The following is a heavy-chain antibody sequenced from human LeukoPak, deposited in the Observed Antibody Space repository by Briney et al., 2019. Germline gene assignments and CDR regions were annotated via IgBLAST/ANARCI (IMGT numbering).Heavy chain of an antibody. CDR3: ARSAYYYDSRGYHNYYHYGMDV. J-gene: IGHJ6*02. CDR2: ISSNGGST. V-gene: IGHV3-64*04. D-gene: IGHD3-22*01. Sequence: PGGSLRLSCSASGFTFSSYAMHWVRQAPGKGLEYVSAISSNGGSTYYADAVKGRFTISRDNSKNTLYLQMNSLRAEDTAVYYCARSAYYYDSRGYHNYYHYGMDVWGQGTTVTVSS. CDR1: GFTFSSYA.